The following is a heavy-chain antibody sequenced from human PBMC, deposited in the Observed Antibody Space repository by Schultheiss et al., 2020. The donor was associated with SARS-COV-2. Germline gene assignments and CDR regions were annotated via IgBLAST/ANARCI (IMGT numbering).Heavy chain of an antibody. Sequence: SETLSLTCTVSGGSISSGGYYWTWIRQPPGKGLEWIGSIYYSGSTYYNPSLKSRVTISVDTSKNQFSLKLSSVTAADTAVYYCARDDYLAVAATHSFHYWGQGTLVTVSS. CDR1: GGSISSGGYY. CDR3: ARDDYLAVAATHSFHY. V-gene: IGHV4-39*02. D-gene: IGHD6-19*01. CDR2: IYYSGST. J-gene: IGHJ4*02.